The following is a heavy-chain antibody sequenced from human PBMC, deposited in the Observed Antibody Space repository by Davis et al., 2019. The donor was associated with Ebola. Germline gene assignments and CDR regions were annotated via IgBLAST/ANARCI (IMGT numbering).Heavy chain of an antibody. CDR3: ARHRHYGMDL. V-gene: IGHV4-59*08. Sequence: SDLLSPTFTVPGGPIRSYYWSWIRQPPGKGLEWIGSTYYSGSTNYNPSLKSRVTISVDTSKNQFALKLSSVTAADPAVYYCARHRHYGMDLWGQGTTVTVAS. CDR1: GGPIRSYY. CDR2: TYYSGST. J-gene: IGHJ6*02.